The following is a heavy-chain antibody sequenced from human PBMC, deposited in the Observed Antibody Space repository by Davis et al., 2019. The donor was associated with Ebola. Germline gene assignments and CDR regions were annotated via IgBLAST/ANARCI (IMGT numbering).Heavy chain of an antibody. CDR3: AREPSSTSAFDY. J-gene: IGHJ4*02. V-gene: IGHV3-7*01. Sequence: GESLKISCAASGFSFSSYWMSWVRQAPGKGLEWVANIKPDGSDKYYADSVKGRFTISRDNAKNSLYLQMNSLRDEDTAVYYCAREPSSTSAFDYWGQGTLVTVSS. D-gene: IGHD2-2*01. CDR1: GFSFSSYW. CDR2: IKPDGSDK.